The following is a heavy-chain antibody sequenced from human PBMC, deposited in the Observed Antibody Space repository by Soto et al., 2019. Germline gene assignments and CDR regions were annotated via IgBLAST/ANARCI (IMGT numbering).Heavy chain of an antibody. D-gene: IGHD3-22*01. Sequence: QVQLQESGPGLVKPSQTLSLTCTVSGGSISSGAYYWSWIRQHPGKGLEWIGYIYYTGSTYYNPSLKSRITKSVDTSKNQFPLKLSSVTAADTAVYYCARSTLEYYYDSSVGYWGQGTLVTVSS. CDR1: GGSISSGAYY. V-gene: IGHV4-31*03. J-gene: IGHJ4*02. CDR3: ARSTLEYYYDSSVGY. CDR2: IYYTGST.